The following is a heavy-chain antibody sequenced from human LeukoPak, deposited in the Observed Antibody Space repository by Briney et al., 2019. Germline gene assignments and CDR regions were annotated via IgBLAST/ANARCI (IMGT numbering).Heavy chain of an antibody. V-gene: IGHV3-23*01. D-gene: IGHD3-22*01. CDR3: AKDLTDDYDSTGYYFDY. J-gene: IGHJ4*02. Sequence: GGSLRLSCAASGFTFSSYAMSWVRQAPGKGLEWVSAISGSGGSTYYADSVKGRFTISRDNSKNTLYLQLVRVRAEDTARYYCAKDLTDDYDSTGYYFDYWGQGTLVTVSS. CDR2: ISGSGGST. CDR1: GFTFSSYA.